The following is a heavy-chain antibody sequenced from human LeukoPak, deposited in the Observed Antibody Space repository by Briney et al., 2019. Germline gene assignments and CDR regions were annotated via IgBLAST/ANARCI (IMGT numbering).Heavy chain of an antibody. J-gene: IGHJ5*02. CDR3: AKCSVGFGELCNWFDP. D-gene: IGHD3-10*01. Sequence: TGGSLRLSCAASGFTFSSYGMHWVRQAPGKGLEWVAFIRYDGSNKYYADSVKGRFTISRDNSKNTLYLQMNSLRAEDTAVYYCAKCSVGFGELCNWFDPWGQGTLVTVSP. CDR2: IRYDGSNK. V-gene: IGHV3-30*02. CDR1: GFTFSSYG.